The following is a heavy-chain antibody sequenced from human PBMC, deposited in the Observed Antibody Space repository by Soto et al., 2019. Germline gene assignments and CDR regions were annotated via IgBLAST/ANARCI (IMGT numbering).Heavy chain of an antibody. Sequence: VRLEQSGAEVKKPGASVRLSCKTSGFTFSEYVLHWVRKAPGQSFEWMGWINAGDGETKYSQVFQGRVTISSDTSTRTIYMDVTNLTLEDTAVYFCARVSNGDLGGYWGQGTLVTVSS. D-gene: IGHD4-17*01. CDR2: INAGDGET. CDR1: GFTFSEYV. J-gene: IGHJ4*02. V-gene: IGHV1-3*01. CDR3: ARVSNGDLGGY.